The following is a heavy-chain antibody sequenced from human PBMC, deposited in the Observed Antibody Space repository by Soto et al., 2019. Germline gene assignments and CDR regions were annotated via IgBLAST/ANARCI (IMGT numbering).Heavy chain of an antibody. CDR2: INPNSGGT. V-gene: IGHV1-2*04. CDR1: GYTFTGYY. D-gene: IGHD3-22*01. J-gene: IGHJ6*02. Sequence: GASVAVSCKASGYTFTGYYMHWVRQPPGQGLEWMGWINPNSGGTNYAQKFQGWVTMTRDKSTSTAYMELSSLRSEDTAVYYCARGYYYDSSGYPRYDGMDVWGQGTTVTVSS. CDR3: ARGYYYDSSGYPRYDGMDV.